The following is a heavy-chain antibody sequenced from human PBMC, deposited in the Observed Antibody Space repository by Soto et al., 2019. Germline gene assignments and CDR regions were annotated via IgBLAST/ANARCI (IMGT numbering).Heavy chain of an antibody. CDR1: GFTFSSYV. V-gene: IGHV3-23*01. J-gene: IGHJ4*02. Sequence: EVQLLESGGGVVQPGGSLRLSCVASGFTFSSYVMSWVRQAPGKGLEWVASISGSGGSTYYADSVKGRFTISRDNSKNTLYLQMNSLRAEDTAVYYCAKGSSGWYERFDYWGPGTLVTVSS. D-gene: IGHD6-19*01. CDR2: ISGSGGST. CDR3: AKGSSGWYERFDY.